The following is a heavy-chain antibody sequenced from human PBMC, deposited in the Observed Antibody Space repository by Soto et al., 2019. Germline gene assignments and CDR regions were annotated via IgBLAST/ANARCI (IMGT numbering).Heavy chain of an antibody. CDR1: GGSINSNTYY. D-gene: IGHD6-19*01. J-gene: IGHJ4*02. V-gene: IGHV4-39*01. CDR2: IHYSGST. CDR3: ARQAYSSGWYGSAADGGDFAY. Sequence: QLQLQESGPGLVKPSETLSLTCTASGGSINSNTYYWGWIRQPPGKGLEWIGSIHYSGSTYSNPSLKSRVTXPXXXSXXQFSLKLSSVTAADTAVYYCARQAYSSGWYGSAADGGDFAYWGQGTLVTVSS.